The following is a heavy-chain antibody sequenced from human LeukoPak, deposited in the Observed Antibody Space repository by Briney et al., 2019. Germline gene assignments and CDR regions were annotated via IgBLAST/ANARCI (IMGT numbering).Heavy chain of an antibody. CDR3: ARRVMATKSFDY. CDR2: INHSGST. J-gene: IGHJ4*02. Sequence: SETLSLTCAVSGGSFSGYYWSWIRQPPGKGLEWIGEINHSGSTNHNPSHKSRVTISVDTSKNQFSLKLSSVTAADTAVYYCARRVMATKSFDYWGQGTLVTVSS. V-gene: IGHV4-34*01. CDR1: GGSFSGYY. D-gene: IGHD5-12*01.